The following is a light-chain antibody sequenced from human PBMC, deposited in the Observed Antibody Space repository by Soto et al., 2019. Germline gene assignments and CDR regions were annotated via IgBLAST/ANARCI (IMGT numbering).Light chain of an antibody. V-gene: IGKV1-6*01. Sequence: IQMTQSPSSLSASVGDRVTITFRASQSISSYLNWYQQKPGKAPNLLIYAASSLRSGVPSRFSGSGSGTHFTLTINSLQAEDSATYFCLQDYTYPWTFGQGTKVDI. CDR2: AAS. CDR1: QSISSY. CDR3: LQDYTYPWT. J-gene: IGKJ1*01.